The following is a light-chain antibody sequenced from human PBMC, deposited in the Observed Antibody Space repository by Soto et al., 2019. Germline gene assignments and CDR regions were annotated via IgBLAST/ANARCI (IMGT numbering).Light chain of an antibody. V-gene: IGKV3-20*01. CDR3: QQYGSSPGVT. Sequence: EIVLTQSPGTLSLSPGERATLSCRASQSVSSSYLAWYQKKPGQAPRLLIYGASSRATGIPDRFSGSGSGTDFTLTISRLEPEDFAVYYCQQYGSSPGVTFXQGTRMEI. CDR1: QSVSSSY. CDR2: GAS. J-gene: IGKJ5*01.